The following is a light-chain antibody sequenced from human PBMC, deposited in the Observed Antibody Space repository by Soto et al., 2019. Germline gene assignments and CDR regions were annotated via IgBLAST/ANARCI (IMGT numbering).Light chain of an antibody. J-gene: IGKJ3*01. V-gene: IGKV1D-12*01. CDR1: QVISNL. Sequence: DIQMTQSPSSVSASVVDRVTITCRARQVISNLLVRYQPKPGKAPKLLIYATSSLKSRVPSRLRGSGSGTDFTLTFSSVKHEDFAISYCQRADSLPYFRRGTKVDIK. CDR3: QRADSLPY. CDR2: ATS.